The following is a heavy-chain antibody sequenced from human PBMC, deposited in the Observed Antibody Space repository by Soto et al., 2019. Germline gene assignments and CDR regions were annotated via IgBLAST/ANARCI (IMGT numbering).Heavy chain of an antibody. Sequence: WGSLRISCTSSVFTFSGSWMTWVRQAPGKGLEWVARIKPDESEKKYADSVKGRFSISRDNAKNSMYLQMDSLRGEDTAVYYCVRGGSNYASWGQGTLVTVS. CDR2: IKPDESEK. V-gene: IGHV3-7*01. D-gene: IGHD4-4*01. CDR1: VFTFSGSW. J-gene: IGHJ5*02. CDR3: VRGGSNYAS.